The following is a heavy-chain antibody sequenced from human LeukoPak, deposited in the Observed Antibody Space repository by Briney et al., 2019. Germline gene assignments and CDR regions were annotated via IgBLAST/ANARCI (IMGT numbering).Heavy chain of an antibody. CDR3: ASGGTLSD. CDR1: GFTFSSYG. Sequence: GGSLRLSCAASGFTFSSYGMHWVRQALGKGLEWVAVISYDGSNKYYADSVKGRFTISRDNSKNTLYLQMNSLRAEDTAVYYCASGGTLSDWGQGTLVTVSS. V-gene: IGHV3-30*03. D-gene: IGHD1-26*01. J-gene: IGHJ4*02. CDR2: ISYDGSNK.